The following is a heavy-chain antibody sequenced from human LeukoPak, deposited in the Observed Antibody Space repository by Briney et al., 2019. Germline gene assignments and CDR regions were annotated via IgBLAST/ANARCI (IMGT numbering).Heavy chain of an antibody. V-gene: IGHV3-23*01. CDR1: GFTFSSYA. J-gene: IGHJ4*02. CDR2: ITDSGTT. Sequence: GGSLRLSCAAFGFTFSSYAMSWVRQAPGKGLEWVSGITDSGTTYYADSVKGRFTISRNNSENTLYLQMNVLRADDTAIYYCAKEAFGDKGFDHWGQGTLAAVSS. D-gene: IGHD3-10*01. CDR3: AKEAFGDKGFDH.